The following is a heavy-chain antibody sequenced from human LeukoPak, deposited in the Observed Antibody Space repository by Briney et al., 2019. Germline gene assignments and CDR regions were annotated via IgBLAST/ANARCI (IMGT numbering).Heavy chain of an antibody. CDR1: GFTFSSYW. D-gene: IGHD6-13*01. CDR3: AKGGIAAAGDY. V-gene: IGHV3-74*01. Sequence: GGSLRLSCAASGFTFSSYWMHWVRQPPGKGLVWVSRIDTDGSSATYADSVKGRFTISRDNSKNTLYLQMNSLRAEDTAVYYCAKGGIAAAGDYWGQGTLVTVSS. J-gene: IGHJ4*02. CDR2: IDTDGSSA.